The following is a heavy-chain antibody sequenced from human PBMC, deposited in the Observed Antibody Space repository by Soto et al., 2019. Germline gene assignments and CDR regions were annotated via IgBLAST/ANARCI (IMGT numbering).Heavy chain of an antibody. D-gene: IGHD3-10*01. CDR3: ARGGDYYGSGSYYYGMDV. Sequence: QLQLQESGSGLVKPSQTLSLTCAVSGGSISSGGYSWSWIRQPPGKGLEWIGYIYHSGSTYYNPSPKSRGTISVDRSKNQFSLKLSSVTAADTAVYYCARGGDYYGSGSYYYGMDVWGQGTTVTVSS. J-gene: IGHJ6*02. V-gene: IGHV4-30-2*01. CDR1: GGSISSGGYS. CDR2: IYHSGST.